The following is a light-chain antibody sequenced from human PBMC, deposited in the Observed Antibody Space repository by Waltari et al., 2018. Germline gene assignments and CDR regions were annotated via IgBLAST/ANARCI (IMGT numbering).Light chain of an antibody. CDR2: DTA. CDR1: SIGSKS. V-gene: IGLV3-21*02. CDR3: QVWDSSSDHVV. Sequence: SYVLTQPPSVSVAPGQTAMISCGGDSIGSKSVHWYQQKPGQAPVLVVYDTAARPTGFPRRISGSTAGTTATLTISGAEAGDEADYYCQVWDSSSDHVVFGGGTKLTVL. J-gene: IGLJ2*01.